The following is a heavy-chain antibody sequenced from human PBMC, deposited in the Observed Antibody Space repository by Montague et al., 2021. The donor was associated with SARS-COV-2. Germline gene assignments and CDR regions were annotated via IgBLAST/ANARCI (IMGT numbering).Heavy chain of an antibody. V-gene: IGHV4-39*07. CDR2: IYYSGST. CDR3: ARGPYYYDSSGQFDP. Sequence: SETLSLTCTVSGGSISSSNYYWGWIRQPPGKGLEWIGSIYYSGSTYFNPSLKSRVAISIDTSKNQFSLKLSSVTAADTAVYYCARGPYYYDSSGQFDPWGQGALVTVSS. CDR1: GGSISSSNYY. J-gene: IGHJ5*02. D-gene: IGHD3-22*01.